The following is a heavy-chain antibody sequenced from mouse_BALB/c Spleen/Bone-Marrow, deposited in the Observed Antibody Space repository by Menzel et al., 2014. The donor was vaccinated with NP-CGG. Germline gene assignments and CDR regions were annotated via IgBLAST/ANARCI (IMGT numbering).Heavy chain of an antibody. CDR2: INPSNGGT. D-gene: IGHD1-1*01. Sequence: QVQLKQSGAELVKPGASLKLSCKASGYTFTSYWMHWVKLRPGQGSEWIGAINPSNGGTNYNEKFKRKATLTVDKSSSTAYMQLSSLTSEDSAVYYCTYMGYYGSSYAMDYWGQGTSVTVSS. V-gene: IGHV1S16*01. CDR1: GYTFTSYW. J-gene: IGHJ4*01. CDR3: TYMGYYGSSYAMDY.